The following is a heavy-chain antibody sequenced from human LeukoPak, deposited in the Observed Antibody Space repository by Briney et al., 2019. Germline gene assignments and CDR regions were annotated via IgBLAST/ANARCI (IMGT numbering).Heavy chain of an antibody. V-gene: IGHV4-34*01. CDR1: GGSFSGYY. CDR2: INHSGST. Sequence: SETLSPTCAVYGGSFSGYYWSWIRQPPGKGLEWIGEINHSGSTNYNPSLKSRVTISVDTSKNQFSLKLSSVTAADTAVYYCARGRRRVLMIVVVSDAFDIWGQGTMVTVSS. J-gene: IGHJ3*02. D-gene: IGHD3-22*01. CDR3: ARGRRRVLMIVVVSDAFDI.